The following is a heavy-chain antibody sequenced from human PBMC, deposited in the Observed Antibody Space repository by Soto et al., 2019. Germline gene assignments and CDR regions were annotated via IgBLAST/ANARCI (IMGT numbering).Heavy chain of an antibody. CDR1: GGTFSSYA. D-gene: IGHD2-15*01. V-gene: IGHV1-69*12. Sequence: QVQLVQSGAEVNKPGSSVKVSCKASGGTFSSYAISWVRQAPGQGLEWMGGIIPIFGTANYAQKFQGRVTITADESTSTAYMELSSLRSEDTAVYYCEIVVVVAATFGCVYWGQGTLVTVSS. CDR2: IIPIFGTA. J-gene: IGHJ4*02. CDR3: EIVVVVAATFGCVY.